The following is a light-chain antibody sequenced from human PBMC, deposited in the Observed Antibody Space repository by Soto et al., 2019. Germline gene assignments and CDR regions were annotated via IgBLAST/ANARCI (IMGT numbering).Light chain of an antibody. V-gene: IGLV2-14*01. CDR3: SSYTSSSTL. CDR2: EVS. J-gene: IGLJ1*01. Sequence: QSVLTQPASVSGSPGQSITISRTGTSSDVGSYNYVSWYQQHPGKAPKLMIYEVSDRPSGISSRFSGSKSGNTASLTISGLQTEDEADYYCSSYTSSSTLFGTGTKVTV. CDR1: SSDVGSYNY.